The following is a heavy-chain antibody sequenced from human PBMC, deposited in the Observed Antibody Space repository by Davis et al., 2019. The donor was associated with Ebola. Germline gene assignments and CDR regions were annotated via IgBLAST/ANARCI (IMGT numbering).Heavy chain of an antibody. CDR1: GFTFSSYA. J-gene: IGHJ4*02. CDR3: ARHRVSSGWLDY. D-gene: IGHD6-19*01. Sequence: GSLRLSCAASGFTFSSYAMSWIRQHPGKGLEWIGYIYYSGSTNYNPSLKSRVTISVDTSKNQFSLKLSSVTAADTAVYYCARHRVSSGWLDYWGQGTLVTVSS. CDR2: IYYSGST. V-gene: IGHV4-59*08.